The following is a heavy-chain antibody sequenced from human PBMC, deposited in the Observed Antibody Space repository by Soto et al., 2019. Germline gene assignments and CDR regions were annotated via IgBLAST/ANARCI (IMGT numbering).Heavy chain of an antibody. Sequence: PGGSLRLSCAASGFTFSSYWMSWVRQAPGKGLEWVANIKQDGSEKYYVDSVEGRFTISRDNAKNSLYLQMNSLRAEDTAVYYCARYIVVVVAANNYFDYWGQGTLVTVSS. J-gene: IGHJ4*02. D-gene: IGHD2-15*01. V-gene: IGHV3-7*01. CDR3: ARYIVVVVAANNYFDY. CDR2: IKQDGSEK. CDR1: GFTFSSYW.